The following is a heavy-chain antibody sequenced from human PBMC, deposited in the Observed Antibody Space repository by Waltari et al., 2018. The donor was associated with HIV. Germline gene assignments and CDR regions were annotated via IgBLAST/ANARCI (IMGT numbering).Heavy chain of an antibody. D-gene: IGHD3-9*01. V-gene: IGHV1-69*08. CDR1: GGTFSSYT. J-gene: IGHJ5*02. CDR2: IIPILGIA. CDR3: ARDPQGTGWFDP. Sequence: QVQLVQSGAEVKKPGSSVKVSCKASGGTFSSYTISWVRQAPGQGLEWMGRIIPILGIANYAQKFQGRVTITADKSTSTAYMELSSLRSEDTAVYYCARDPQGTGWFDPWGQGTLVTVSS.